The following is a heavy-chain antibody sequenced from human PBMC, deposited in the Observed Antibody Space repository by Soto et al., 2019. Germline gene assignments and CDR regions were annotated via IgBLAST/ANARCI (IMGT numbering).Heavy chain of an antibody. CDR3: VREIASRL. CDR1: GFTFSNYW. Sequence: EVQLVESGGGLVQPGGSLRVSCAASGFTFSNYWMTWVRQAPGKGLEWVANIKKDGSEQSYVDSVKGRFTISRDNAKNSLYLQMNSLRAEDTAVYYCVREIASRLWGKGTTVTVSS. CDR2: IKKDGSEQ. D-gene: IGHD6-13*01. J-gene: IGHJ6*04. V-gene: IGHV3-7*01.